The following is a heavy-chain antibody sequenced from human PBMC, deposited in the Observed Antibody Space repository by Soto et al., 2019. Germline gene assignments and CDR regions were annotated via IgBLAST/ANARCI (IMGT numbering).Heavy chain of an antibody. D-gene: IGHD3-9*01. CDR2: IWYDGSNK. V-gene: IGHV3-33*01. CDR3: ARTATSVSDYDILTGYYLYDAFDI. Sequence: GGSLRLSCAASGFTFSSYGMHWVRQAPGKGLEWVAVIWYDGSNKYYADSVKGRFTISRDNSKNTLYLQMNSLRAEDTAVYYCARTATSVSDYDILTGYYLYDAFDIWGQGTMVTVSS. J-gene: IGHJ3*02. CDR1: GFTFSSYG.